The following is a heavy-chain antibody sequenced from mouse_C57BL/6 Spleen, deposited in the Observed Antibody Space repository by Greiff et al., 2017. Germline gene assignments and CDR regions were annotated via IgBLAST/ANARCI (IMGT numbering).Heavy chain of an antibody. Sequence: VQLQQSGAELVTPGASVKLSCKASGYTFTSYWMHWVKQRPGQGLEWIGMIHPNSGSTNYNEKFKSKATLTVDKSSSTAYMQLSSLTSEDSAVYYCARSNWFAYWGQGTLVTVSA. CDR3: ARSNWFAY. J-gene: IGHJ3*01. V-gene: IGHV1-64*01. CDR2: IHPNSGST. CDR1: GYTFTSYW.